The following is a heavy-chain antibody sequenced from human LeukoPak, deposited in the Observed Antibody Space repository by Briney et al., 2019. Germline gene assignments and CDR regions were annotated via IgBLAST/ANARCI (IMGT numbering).Heavy chain of an antibody. V-gene: IGHV3-48*01. CDR1: GFTLSSYS. J-gene: IGHJ4*02. CDR2: SSSSGDIT. D-gene: IGHD7-27*01. Sequence: PGGSLRLSCAASGFTLSSYSMNWVRQAPGKGLEWITYSSSSGDITYYADSVKGRFTTSRDNGKNSLYLQMNSLRVDDTAVYYCARDLGATGEPDYWGQGTLVTVSS. CDR3: ARDLGATGEPDY.